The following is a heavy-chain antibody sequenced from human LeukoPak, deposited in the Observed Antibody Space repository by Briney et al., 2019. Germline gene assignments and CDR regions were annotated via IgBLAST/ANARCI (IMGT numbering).Heavy chain of an antibody. D-gene: IGHD1-7*01. V-gene: IGHV5-51*01. Sequence: GESLKISCNGLWNVATSYVLGRAGHKPGKGLEWMGSIYQSDSDTRYSPSFEGQVTISADKSITNASLQVHNLKSPDTDIYYCGRHGPIFLCERNSDGYYILVWGEGTTVTVSS. J-gene: IGHJ6*04. CDR1: WNVATSYV. CDR3: GRHGPIFLCERNSDGYYILV. CDR2: IYQSDSDT.